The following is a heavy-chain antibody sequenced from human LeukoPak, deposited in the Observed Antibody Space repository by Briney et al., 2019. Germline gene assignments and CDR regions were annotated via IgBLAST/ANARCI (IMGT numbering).Heavy chain of an antibody. Sequence: GGSLRLSCAASGFTFSSYAMSWVRPAPGQGLEWVSGISGSGGSTYYADSVKGRFTISRDNSKNTLYLQMNSLRAEDTAVYYCAKEGGKRLADYWGQGTLVTVSS. CDR1: GFTFSSYA. J-gene: IGHJ4*02. CDR2: ISGSGGST. D-gene: IGHD1-1*01. CDR3: AKEGGKRLADY. V-gene: IGHV3-23*01.